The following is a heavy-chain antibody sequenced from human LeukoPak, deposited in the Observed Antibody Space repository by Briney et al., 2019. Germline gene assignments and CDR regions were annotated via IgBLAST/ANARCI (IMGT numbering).Heavy chain of an antibody. J-gene: IGHJ6*02. V-gene: IGHV1-69*13. CDR2: IIPIFGTA. Sequence: ASVKVSCKASGGTFSSYAFSWVRQAPGQGLEWMGGIIPIFGTANYAQKFQGRVTITADESTSTAYMELSSLRSEDTAVYYCARTDLTGYRLDVWGQGTTVTVSS. CDR1: GGTFSSYA. D-gene: IGHD3-9*01. CDR3: ARTDLTGYRLDV.